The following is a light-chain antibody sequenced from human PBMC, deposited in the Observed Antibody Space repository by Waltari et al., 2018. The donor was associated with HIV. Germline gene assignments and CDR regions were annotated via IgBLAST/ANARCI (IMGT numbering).Light chain of an antibody. CDR1: SSNIGEGYD. CDR3: QSYDSSLSGWVV. CDR2: GTN. Sequence: QSVLTQPPSVSGAPGQRVTISCPGSSSNIGEGYDVHWYQQLPGTAPTLLIYGTNNRPSGVPDRFSGSKSGTSASLAITGLQAEDEAEYYCQSYDSSLSGWVVFGGGTKVTVL. V-gene: IGLV1-40*01. J-gene: IGLJ2*01.